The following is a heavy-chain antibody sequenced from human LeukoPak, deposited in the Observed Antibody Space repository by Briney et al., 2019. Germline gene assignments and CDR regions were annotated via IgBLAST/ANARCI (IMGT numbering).Heavy chain of an antibody. Sequence: GGSLRLSCAASGFTFSSYSMNWVRQAPGKGLEWVSSISSSSSYIYYADSVKGRFTISRDNAKNSLYLQMNSLRAEDTAVYYCARVGLRLGELSSDAFDIWGQGTMVTVSS. CDR3: ARVGLRLGELSSDAFDI. D-gene: IGHD3-16*02. CDR1: GFTFSSYS. CDR2: ISSSSSYI. J-gene: IGHJ3*02. V-gene: IGHV3-21*01.